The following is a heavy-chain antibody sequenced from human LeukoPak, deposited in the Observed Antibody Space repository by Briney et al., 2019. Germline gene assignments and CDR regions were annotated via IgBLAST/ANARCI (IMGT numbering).Heavy chain of an antibody. CDR3: AKDMNLYYYDSSGYHQGGGFDY. CDR2: ISWNSGSI. CDR1: GFTFDDYA. Sequence: GGSLRLSCAASGFTFDDYAMHWVRQAPGKGLEWVSGISWNSGSIGYADSVKGRFTISRDNAKNSLYLQMNSLRAEDTALYYCAKDMNLYYYDSSGYHQGGGFDYWGQGTLVTVSS. J-gene: IGHJ4*02. V-gene: IGHV3-9*01. D-gene: IGHD3-22*01.